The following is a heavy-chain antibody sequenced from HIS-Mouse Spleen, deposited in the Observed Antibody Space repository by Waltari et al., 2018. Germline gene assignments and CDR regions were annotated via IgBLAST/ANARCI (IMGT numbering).Heavy chain of an antibody. J-gene: IGHJ4*02. V-gene: IGHV2-70*10. CDR2: IDWDDDK. CDR3: ARIAEGYTSGWYAFDY. Sequence: RIDWDDDKYYSTSLKTRLTISRDTSKNQVVLTMTNMDPLDTATYYCARIAEGYTSGWYAFDYWGQGTLVTVSS. D-gene: IGHD6-19*01.